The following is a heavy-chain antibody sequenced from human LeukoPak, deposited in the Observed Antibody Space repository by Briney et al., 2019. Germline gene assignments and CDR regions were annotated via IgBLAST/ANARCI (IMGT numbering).Heavy chain of an antibody. J-gene: IGHJ4*02. CDR2: IYPDDSDT. D-gene: IGHD5-24*01. CDR1: GYSFTGYW. CDR3: ARQDGYGLYYFDY. V-gene: IGHV5-51*01. Sequence: PGESLKISCKGSGYSFTGYWIGWVRQMPGKGLEWMGIIYPDDSDTRYSPSFQGQVTISADKSINTAYLQWSSLKASDTAMYYCARQDGYGLYYFDYWGQGTLVTVSS.